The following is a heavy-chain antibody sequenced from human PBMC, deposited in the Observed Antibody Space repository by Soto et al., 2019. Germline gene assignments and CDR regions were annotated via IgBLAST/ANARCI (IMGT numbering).Heavy chain of an antibody. Sequence: SVKVSCKASGGTFSNYDINWVRQAPGQGLEWMGGISPISGTTNYAQKFQGRVAITADEVTGTAYMELSTLRSEDTAVYYCARGGYSSGWYVGDFFYWGQGSLVTVSS. J-gene: IGHJ4*02. V-gene: IGHV1-69*13. CDR1: GGTFSNYD. D-gene: IGHD6-19*01. CDR3: ARGGYSSGWYVGDFFY. CDR2: ISPISGTT.